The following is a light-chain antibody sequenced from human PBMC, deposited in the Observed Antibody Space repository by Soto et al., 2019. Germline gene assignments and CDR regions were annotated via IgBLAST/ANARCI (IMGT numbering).Light chain of an antibody. CDR1: SSNIGAGYH. V-gene: IGLV1-40*01. Sequence: QSVLTQPPSVSGAPGQRVTISCTGSSSNIGAGYHVHWYQQLPGTAPKLLIYANDNRPSGVPDRFSGSTSGTSASLAITGLQAEDEADYYCQSYDISLVGSVFGTGTKATVL. CDR2: AND. CDR3: QSYDISLVGSV. J-gene: IGLJ1*01.